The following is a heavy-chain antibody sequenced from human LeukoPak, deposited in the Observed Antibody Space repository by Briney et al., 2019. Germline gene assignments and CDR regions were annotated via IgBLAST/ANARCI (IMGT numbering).Heavy chain of an antibody. J-gene: IGHJ3*01. CDR1: GGSISSGGYS. D-gene: IGHD6-13*01. CDR3: ARDLPLAAAAKDVFEL. CDR2: IHHSGGT. V-gene: IGHV4-30-2*01. Sequence: PSQTLSLTCTVSGGSISSGGYSWSWIRQPPGKGLEWIGNIHHSGGTYYKPSLKSRLTISVDRSKNQFSLTLNSVTAADTAAYFCARDLPLAAAAKDVFELWGQGTLVTVSS.